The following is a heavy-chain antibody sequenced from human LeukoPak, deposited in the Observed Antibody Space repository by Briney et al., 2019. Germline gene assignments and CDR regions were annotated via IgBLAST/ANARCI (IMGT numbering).Heavy chain of an antibody. D-gene: IGHD2-2*02. V-gene: IGHV4-59*01. CDR2: MYYTGST. CDR3: ARAPSIVVVPAAIGTDAFDI. Sequence: SETLSLTCSVSGGSISSDYWAWIRQPPGKGLEWIGYMYYTGSTNYNPSLKSRVTISLATSKNQFSLKLSSVTAADTAVYYCARAPSIVVVPAAIGTDAFDIWGQGTMVTVSS. J-gene: IGHJ3*02. CDR1: GGSISSDY.